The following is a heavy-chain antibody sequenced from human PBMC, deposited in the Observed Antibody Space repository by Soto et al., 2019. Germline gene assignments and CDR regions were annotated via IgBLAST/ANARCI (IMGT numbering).Heavy chain of an antibody. CDR2: INPDSGVT. V-gene: IGHV1-2*02. Sequence: QVQLVQSGAEVKKPGASVKVSCKASGYTFTSYYMHWVRQAPGQGLEWMGWINPDSGVTYYPHKFQVRVTMTRDTSISTAYMELSRLTSDDTALYYCARDRGVRDVWGQGTTVIVSS. J-gene: IGHJ6*02. CDR1: GYTFTSYY. D-gene: IGHD2-8*01. CDR3: ARDRGVRDV.